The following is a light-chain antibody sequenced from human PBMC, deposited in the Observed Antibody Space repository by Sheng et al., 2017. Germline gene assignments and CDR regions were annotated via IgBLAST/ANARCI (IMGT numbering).Light chain of an antibody. CDR3: QVWDSGTDTQV. Sequence: SYILTQPRAQSVAPGQTALITCAGDNIGIKSVHWYKQRPGQAPXLVIYDDNDRPAWIPERFSGSNSGNTATLTITRVEAGDEAAYYCQVWDSGTDTQVFGGGTTLTVL. CDR2: DDN. V-gene: IGLV3-21*02. J-gene: IGLJ2*01. CDR1: NIGIKS.